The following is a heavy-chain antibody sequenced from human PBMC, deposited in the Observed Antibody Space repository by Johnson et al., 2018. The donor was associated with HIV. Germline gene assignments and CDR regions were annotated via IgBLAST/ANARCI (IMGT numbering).Heavy chain of an antibody. V-gene: IGHV3-30*04. J-gene: IGHJ3*02. Sequence: QVQLVESGGGVVQPGRSLRLSCAASGFTFSSYAMHWVRQAPGKGLEWGAVRAYDGSNKYYADSVKGRFTISRDNSKNTLYLQMNSLRAEDTAVYYCATISAFDIWGQGTMVTVSS. CDR1: GFTFSSYA. CDR3: ATISAFDI. D-gene: IGHD2-21*01. CDR2: RAYDGSNK.